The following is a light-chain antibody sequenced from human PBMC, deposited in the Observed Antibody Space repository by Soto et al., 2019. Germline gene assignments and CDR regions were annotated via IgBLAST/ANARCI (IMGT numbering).Light chain of an antibody. CDR3: QQYNYWPPRT. V-gene: IGKV3-15*01. J-gene: IGKJ1*01. CDR1: QSVGTN. CDR2: GAS. Sequence: IVLTQSPATLSVSPGEKATLSCRASQSVGTNLAWYQHKPGQAPRVLIYGASTRATGVPTTFSGSGSGTEFTLTISSLQSEDIAVYYCQQYNYWPPRTFGQGTKVDIK.